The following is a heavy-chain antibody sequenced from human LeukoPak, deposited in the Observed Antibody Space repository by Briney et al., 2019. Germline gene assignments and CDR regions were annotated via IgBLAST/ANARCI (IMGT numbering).Heavy chain of an antibody. CDR2: IYYSGST. D-gene: IGHD1-26*01. CDR3: ASHKAMGGSYSADAFDI. CDR1: GGSFSGYY. V-gene: IGHV4-59*01. J-gene: IGHJ3*02. Sequence: SETLSLTCAVYGGSFSGYYWSWIRQPPGKGLEWIGYIYYSGSTNYNPSLKSRVTISVDTSKNQFSLKLSSVTAADTAVYYCASHKAMGGSYSADAFDIWGQGTMVTVSS.